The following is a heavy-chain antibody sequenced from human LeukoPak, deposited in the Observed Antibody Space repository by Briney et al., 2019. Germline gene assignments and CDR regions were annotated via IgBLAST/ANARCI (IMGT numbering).Heavy chain of an antibody. CDR2: INPNSGGT. D-gene: IGHD3-22*01. J-gene: IGHJ6*03. Sequence: ASVKVSCKASGYTFTGYYIHWVRQAPGQGLEWMGWINPNSGGTNDAQKFQGRVTMTTDTSISTAYMELSSLRSEDTAVYYCAADLGDSSGYYGYYMDVWGKGTTVTVSS. CDR3: AADLGDSSGYYGYYMDV. V-gene: IGHV1-2*02. CDR1: GYTFTGYY.